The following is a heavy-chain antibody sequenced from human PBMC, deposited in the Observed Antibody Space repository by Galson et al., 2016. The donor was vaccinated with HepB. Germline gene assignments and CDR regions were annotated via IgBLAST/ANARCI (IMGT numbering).Heavy chain of an antibody. Sequence: SLRLSCAASGFTFSSYSMNWLRQAPGKGLEWVSFISKSGSDIYYADSVKGRFTISRDNAKNSLSLQMNSLRDDDTAVYYCAREHSGIYFVYYDCWGQGTLVTVSS. CDR3: AREHSGIYFVYYDC. D-gene: IGHD3-16*01. CDR1: GFTFSSYS. J-gene: IGHJ4*02. CDR2: ISKSGSDI. V-gene: IGHV3-48*02.